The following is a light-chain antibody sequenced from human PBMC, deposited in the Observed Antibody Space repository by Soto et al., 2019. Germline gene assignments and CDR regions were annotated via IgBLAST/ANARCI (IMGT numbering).Light chain of an antibody. J-gene: IGKJ1*01. Sequence: DIHMTQSPSTLSASVGDIVTITCRASQSISIWLAWYQQKPGKAPNLLIYKTFSLESGVPSRFSGSGSGTAFTLTISSLQPDDFATYYCQHYSDYSWTFGQGTKVEI. V-gene: IGKV1-5*03. CDR1: QSISIW. CDR3: QHYSDYSWT. CDR2: KTF.